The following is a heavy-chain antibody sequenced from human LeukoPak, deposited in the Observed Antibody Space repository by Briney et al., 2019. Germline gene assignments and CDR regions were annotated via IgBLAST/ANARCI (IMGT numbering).Heavy chain of an antibody. CDR1: GFTVSSNY. CDR3: ARGVADYYFDY. CDR2: IYSGGST. J-gene: IGHJ4*02. V-gene: IGHV3-53*01. Sequence: HPGGSLRLSCAASGFTVSSNYMSWVRQAPGKGLEWVSVIYSGGSTYYADSVKGRFTISRDNSKNTLYLQMNSLRAEDTAVYYCARGVADYYFDYWGQGTLVTVSS.